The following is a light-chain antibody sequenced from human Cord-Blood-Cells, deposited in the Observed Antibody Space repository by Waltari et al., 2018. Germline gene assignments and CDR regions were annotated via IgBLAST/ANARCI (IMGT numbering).Light chain of an antibody. Sequence: LSASVGDRVTITCRASQSISSYLNWYQQKPGKAPKLLIYAASSLQSGVPSRFSGSGSGTDFTLTISSLQPEDFATYYCQQSYSTPFTFGPGTKVDIK. J-gene: IGKJ3*01. CDR2: AAS. V-gene: IGKV1-39*01. CDR3: QQSYSTPFT. CDR1: QSISSY.